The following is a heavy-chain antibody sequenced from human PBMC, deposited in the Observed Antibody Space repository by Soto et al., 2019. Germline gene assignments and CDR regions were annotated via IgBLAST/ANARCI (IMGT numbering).Heavy chain of an antibody. Sequence: SVKVSCKASWGTFSSYTISWVRQAPGQRLEWMGRIIPILVIANYAQKFQGRVTITADKSTSTAYMELSSLRSEDTAVYYCAREVDFWSGLHTTSSYYYYIMYFWSKGTTVTASS. CDR1: WGTFSSYT. CDR2: IIPILVIA. V-gene: IGHV1-69*04. D-gene: IGHD3-3*01. CDR3: AREVDFWSGLHTTSSYYYYIMYF. J-gene: IGHJ6*03.